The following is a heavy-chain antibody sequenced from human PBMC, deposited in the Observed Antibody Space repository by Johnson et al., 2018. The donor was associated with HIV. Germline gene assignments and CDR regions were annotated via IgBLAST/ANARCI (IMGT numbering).Heavy chain of an antibody. Sequence: QVQLVESGGGVVQPGRSLRLSCAASGFTFSSYGMHWVRQAPGKGLEWVAVIWHDGSNKYYADSVKGRFTISRDNSKNTRYLQMNSLRADDTAVYYCARVSSGGAFDIWGQGTMVTVSS. CDR3: ARVSSGGAFDI. V-gene: IGHV3-33*01. CDR2: IWHDGSNK. D-gene: IGHD3-22*01. CDR1: GFTFSSYG. J-gene: IGHJ3*02.